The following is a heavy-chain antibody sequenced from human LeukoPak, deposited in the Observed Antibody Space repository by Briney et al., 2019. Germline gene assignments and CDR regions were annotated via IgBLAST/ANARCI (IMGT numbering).Heavy chain of an antibody. D-gene: IGHD3-22*01. J-gene: IGHJ4*02. CDR2: INHSGST. CDR3: ARGEYDSSGYHPFDY. CDR1: GGSFSGYY. Sequence: PSETLSLTCAVYGGSFSGYYWSWIRQPPAKGLDWIDEINHSGSTNYNPSLKNRVTISVDTSKNQFSLTLSSVTAADTAVYHCARGEYDSSGYHPFDYWGQGTLVTVSS. V-gene: IGHV4-34*01.